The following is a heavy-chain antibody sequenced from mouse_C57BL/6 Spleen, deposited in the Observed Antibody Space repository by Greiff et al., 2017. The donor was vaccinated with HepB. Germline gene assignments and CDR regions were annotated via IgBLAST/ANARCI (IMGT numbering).Heavy chain of an antibody. CDR1: GYTFTSYW. Sequence: VQLQQSGAELVKPGASVKLSCKASGYTFTSYWMQWVKQRPGQGLEWIGEIDPSDSYTNYNQKFKGKATLTVDTSSSTAYMQLSSLTSEDSAVYYCALPRAMDYWGQGTSVTVSS. CDR3: ALPRAMDY. D-gene: IGHD2-1*01. CDR2: IDPSDSYT. J-gene: IGHJ4*01. V-gene: IGHV1-50*01.